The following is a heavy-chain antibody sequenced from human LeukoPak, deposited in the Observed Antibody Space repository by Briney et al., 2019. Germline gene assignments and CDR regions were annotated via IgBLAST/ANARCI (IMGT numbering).Heavy chain of an antibody. D-gene: IGHD1-14*01. V-gene: IGHV1-69*05. CDR2: IIPIFGTA. CDR1: GGTFSSYA. J-gene: IGHJ3*02. CDR3: ARDRGTTFDAFDI. Sequence: ASVKVSCKASGGTFSSYAISWVRQAPGQGLEGMGGIIPIFGTASYAQKFQGKVTITTDESTSTAYMELSSLRSEDTAVYYCARDRGTTFDAFDIWGQGTMVTVSS.